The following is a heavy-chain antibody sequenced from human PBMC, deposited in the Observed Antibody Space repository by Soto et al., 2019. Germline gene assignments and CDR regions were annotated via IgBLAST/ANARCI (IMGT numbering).Heavy chain of an antibody. CDR1: GDSISSRSYY. J-gene: IGHJ4*02. D-gene: IGHD2-21*02. CDR3: ARQRNSVVTQAYFDV. CDR2: IYYSGST. Sequence: SETLSLTCTVTGDSISSRSYYWGWIRQPPGKGLEWIGSIYYSGSTYNNPSLRSRVSMSIDTSKDQFSLKLKSVTAADTALYFCARQRNSVVTQAYFDVWGQGSMVTVYS. V-gene: IGHV4-39*01.